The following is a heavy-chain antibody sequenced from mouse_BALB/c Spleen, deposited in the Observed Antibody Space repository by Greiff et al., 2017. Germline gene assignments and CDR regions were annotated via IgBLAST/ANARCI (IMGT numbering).Heavy chain of an antibody. CDR2: ISYDGSN. Sequence: EVQLQQSGPGLVKPSQSLSLTCSVTGYSITSGYYWNWIRQFPGNKLEWMGYISYDGSNNYNPSLKNRISITRDTSKNQFFLKLNSVTTEDTATYYCAREGEGLYYFDYWGQGTTLTVSS. CDR3: AREGEGLYYFDY. V-gene: IGHV3-6*02. J-gene: IGHJ2*01. CDR1: GYSITSGYY.